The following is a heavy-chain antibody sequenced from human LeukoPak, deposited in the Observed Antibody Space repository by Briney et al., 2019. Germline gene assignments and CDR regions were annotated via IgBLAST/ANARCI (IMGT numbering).Heavy chain of an antibody. Sequence: PGRSLRLSCAASGFTFDDYAMHWVRQAPGKGLEWVSGISWNSGSIGYADSVKGRFTISRDNAKNSLYLQMNSLRAEDTALYYCAKAPLGYYDSSGFDYWGQGTLVTVSS. CDR3: AKAPLGYYDSSGFDY. V-gene: IGHV3-9*01. CDR1: GFTFDDYA. D-gene: IGHD3-22*01. J-gene: IGHJ4*02. CDR2: ISWNSGSI.